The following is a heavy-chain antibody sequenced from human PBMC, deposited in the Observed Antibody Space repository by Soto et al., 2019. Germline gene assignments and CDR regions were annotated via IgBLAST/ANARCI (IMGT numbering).Heavy chain of an antibody. Sequence: ASVKVSCKASGYTFTSYGISWVRQAPGQGLEWMGWVSAYNGNTNYAQKLQGRVTMTTDTSTSTAYMELRSLRSDDTAVYYCASNSYGSSWYECWGQGTMVTVSS. V-gene: IGHV1-18*01. CDR2: VSAYNGNT. CDR1: GYTFTSYG. J-gene: IGHJ3*01. CDR3: ASNSYGSSWYEC. D-gene: IGHD6-13*01.